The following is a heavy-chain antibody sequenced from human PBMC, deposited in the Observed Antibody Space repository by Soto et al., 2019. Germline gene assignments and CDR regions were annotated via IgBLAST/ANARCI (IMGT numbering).Heavy chain of an antibody. CDR2: IHGGGDGA. CDR3: AKDRMSRNGVWDPFDI. V-gene: IGHV3-23*01. J-gene: IGHJ3*02. Sequence: GWSLRLSCAASGFTFSNFAMSLVRQAPGKGLEWVSCIHGGGDGAYYADSLEGRFTISRDNSRNTLYLQMNSLRAEDTAVYYCAKDRMSRNGVWDPFDIWGQGTMVTVSS. CDR1: GFTFSNFA. D-gene: IGHD2-15*01.